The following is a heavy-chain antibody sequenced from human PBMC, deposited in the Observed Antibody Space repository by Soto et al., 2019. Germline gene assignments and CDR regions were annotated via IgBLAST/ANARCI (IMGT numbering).Heavy chain of an antibody. CDR1: GFTFSRYA. D-gene: IGHD1-26*01. V-gene: IGHV3-30*04. CDR2: ISRDGSNK. CDR3: ARARISAVADAFDF. J-gene: IGHJ4*02. Sequence: QVQVVESGGGVVQPGRSLRLSCAASGFTFSRYAIHWVRQAPGKGLEWAAVISRDGSNKYYVDSVKGGFTISRDNSRNTVYLQMNSLRDEDTAVYYCARARISAVADAFDFWGQGTLVTVSS.